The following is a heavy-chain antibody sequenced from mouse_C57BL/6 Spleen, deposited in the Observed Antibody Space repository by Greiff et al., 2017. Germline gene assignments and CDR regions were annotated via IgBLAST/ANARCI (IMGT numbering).Heavy chain of an antibody. CDR3: NKSGNYVGWFAY. Sequence: EVQLQQSGAELVRPGASVKLSCTASGFNIKDDYMHWVKQRPEQGLEWIGWIDPENGDTEYASKFQGKATITADTSSNTAYLQLSSLTSEDTAVYYCNKSGNYVGWFAYWGQGTLLTVSA. D-gene: IGHD2-1*01. CDR1: GFNIKDDY. CDR2: IDPENGDT. V-gene: IGHV14-4*01. J-gene: IGHJ3*01.